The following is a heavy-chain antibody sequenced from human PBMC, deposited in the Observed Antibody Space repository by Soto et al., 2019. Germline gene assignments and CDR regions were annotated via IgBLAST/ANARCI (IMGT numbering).Heavy chain of an antibody. CDR2: IYHSGST. Sequence: QLQLQESGSGLVKPSQTLSLTCAVSGRSMRSGGYSWSRIRQPPGKGLEWIGYIYHSGSTYYNPSLKSRVTISVDWSKNQFSLKLSSVTAADTAVYYCARKAIYYYYGMDVWGQGTTVTVSS. CDR3: ARKAIYYYYGMDV. CDR1: GRSMRSGGYS. J-gene: IGHJ6*02. V-gene: IGHV4-30-2*01.